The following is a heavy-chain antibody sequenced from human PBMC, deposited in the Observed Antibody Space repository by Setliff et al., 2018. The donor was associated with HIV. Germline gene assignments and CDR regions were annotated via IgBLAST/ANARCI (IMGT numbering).Heavy chain of an antibody. J-gene: IGHJ6*02. D-gene: IGHD3-22*01. Sequence: PSETLSLTCGVSSYSISSGYYWAWIRQPPGKGLEWIGSIYHSGTTFYNPSLKSRVTISVDTSKNQFSLKLSSVTAADTAVYYCARDVTLIVEGGMDVWGQGTTVTVSS. CDR1: SYSISSGYY. V-gene: IGHV4-38-2*02. CDR2: IYHSGTT. CDR3: ARDVTLIVEGGMDV.